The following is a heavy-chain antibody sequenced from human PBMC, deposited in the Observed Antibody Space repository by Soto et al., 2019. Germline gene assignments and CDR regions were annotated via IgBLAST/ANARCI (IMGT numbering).Heavy chain of an antibody. V-gene: IGHV1-8*01. J-gene: IGHJ6*02. D-gene: IGHD3-10*01. Sequence: QVQLVQSGAEVKKPGASVKVSCKASGYTFTSYDINWVRQATGQGLEWMGWMNPNSGNTGYAQKFQGRVTMTRNTSVSTAYMELRSLRSEDTAVYYCARGRGLEIGEAYYYDYGMDVWGQGTTVTVSS. CDR3: ARGRGLEIGEAYYYDYGMDV. CDR1: GYTFTSYD. CDR2: MNPNSGNT.